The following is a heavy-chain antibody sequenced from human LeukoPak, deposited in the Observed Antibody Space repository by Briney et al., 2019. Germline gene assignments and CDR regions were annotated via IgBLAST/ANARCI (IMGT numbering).Heavy chain of an antibody. J-gene: IGHJ4*02. Sequence: GRSLRLSCTASGFTFGDYTMSWVRQAPGKGLEWVGFIRSKAYGGTTEYAASVKGRFTISRDDSKGIAYLQLNSLKTEDTAVYYCTRDMYYYDSSGTSYWGQGTLVTVSS. V-gene: IGHV3-49*04. CDR2: IRSKAYGGTT. CDR3: TRDMYYYDSSGTSY. CDR1: GFTFGDYT. D-gene: IGHD3-22*01.